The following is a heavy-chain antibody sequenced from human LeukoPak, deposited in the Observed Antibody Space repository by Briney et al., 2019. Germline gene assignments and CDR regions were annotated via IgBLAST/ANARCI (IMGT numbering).Heavy chain of an antibody. CDR2: ISTTGST. Sequence: SETLSLTCIVSSGXITSHFWSWIRQPAGKGQEWIGRISTTGSTNYNPSLKSRVTMSVDTSTNQLSLKLSSVTAADTAVYYCAREVEMARQFDYWGQGTLVTVSS. J-gene: IGHJ4*02. CDR1: SGXITSHF. V-gene: IGHV4-4*07. CDR3: AREVEMARQFDY. D-gene: IGHD5-24*01.